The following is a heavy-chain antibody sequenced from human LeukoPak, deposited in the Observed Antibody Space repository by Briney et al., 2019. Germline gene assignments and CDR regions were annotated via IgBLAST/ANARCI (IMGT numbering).Heavy chain of an antibody. CDR3: ARQQWLVQGDY. D-gene: IGHD6-19*01. J-gene: IGHJ4*02. V-gene: IGHV1-18*04. Sequence: ASVKVSCKASGYTFTGYYMHWVRQAPGQGLEWMGWISAYNGNTNYAQKLQGRVTMTTDTSTSTAYMELRSLRSDDTAVYYCARQQWLVQGDYWGQGTLVTVSS. CDR1: GYTFTGYY. CDR2: ISAYNGNT.